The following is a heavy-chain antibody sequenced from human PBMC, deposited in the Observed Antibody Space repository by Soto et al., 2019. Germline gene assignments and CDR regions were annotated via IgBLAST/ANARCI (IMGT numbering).Heavy chain of an antibody. J-gene: IGHJ4*02. Sequence: GGSLRLSCAASGFTFTRYSMNWVRQAPGEGLEWVSSISSTTNYIYYGDSMKGRFTISRDNAKNSLYLEMNSLRAEDTAVYYCARESEDLTSNFDYWGQGTLVTVSS. CDR2: ISSTTNYI. V-gene: IGHV3-21*06. CDR1: GFTFTRYS. CDR3: ARESEDLTSNFDY.